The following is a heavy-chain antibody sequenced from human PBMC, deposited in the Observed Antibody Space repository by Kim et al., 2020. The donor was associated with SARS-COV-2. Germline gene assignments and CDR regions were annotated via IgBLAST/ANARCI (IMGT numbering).Heavy chain of an antibody. D-gene: IGHD5-12*01. CDR2: MNPNSGNT. CDR3: ARGDGYNFFDDY. Sequence: ASVKVSCKASGYTFTSYDINWVRQATGQGLEWMGWMNPNSGNTGYAQKFQGRVTMTRNTSISTAYMELSSLRSEDTAVYYCARGDGYNFFDDYWGQGTLVTVSS. CDR1: GYTFTSYD. J-gene: IGHJ4*02. V-gene: IGHV1-8*01.